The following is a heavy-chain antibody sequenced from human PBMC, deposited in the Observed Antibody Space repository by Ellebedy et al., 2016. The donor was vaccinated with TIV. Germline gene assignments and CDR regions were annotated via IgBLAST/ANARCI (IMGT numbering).Heavy chain of an antibody. D-gene: IGHD1-26*01. CDR1: GYTFSSNY. CDR2: IDPIGGDT. J-gene: IGHJ6*02. Sequence: ASVKVSCKASGYTFSSNYIHWVRQAPGQGLEWMGVIDPIGGDTSYAQKLQGRVTMTRDTSASTAYMELSSLRSEDTAVYYCARDDSGSYSEDYYYGMDVWGQGTTVTVSS. V-gene: IGHV1-46*04. CDR3: ARDDSGSYSEDYYYGMDV.